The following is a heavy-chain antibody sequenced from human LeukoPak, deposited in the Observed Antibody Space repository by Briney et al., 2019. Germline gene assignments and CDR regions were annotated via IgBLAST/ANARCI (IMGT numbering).Heavy chain of an antibody. V-gene: IGHV3-23*01. D-gene: IGHD1-1*01. J-gene: IGHJ4*02. CDR2: ISGSGGST. CDR1: GFTFSSYA. CDR3: AKDQLNWDISDY. Sequence: GGSLRLSCAASGFTFSSYAMSWVRQAPGKGLEWVSAISGSGGSTYYADSVKGRFTISRDNSKNTLYLQMNSLIAEDTAVYYCAKDQLNWDISDYWGQGTLVTVSS.